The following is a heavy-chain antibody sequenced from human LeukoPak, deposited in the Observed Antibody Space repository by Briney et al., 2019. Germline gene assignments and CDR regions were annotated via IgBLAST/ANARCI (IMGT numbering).Heavy chain of an antibody. D-gene: IGHD3-3*01. V-gene: IGHV3-21*01. Sequence: GGSLRLSCAASGFTFSSYSMNWVRQAPGKGLEWVSSISSSSSYIYYADSVKGRFTVSRDNAKNSLYLQMNSLRAEDTAVYYCARGLPFFTIFGVVPPVGMDVWGQGTTVTVSS. J-gene: IGHJ6*02. CDR2: ISSSSSYI. CDR1: GFTFSSYS. CDR3: ARGLPFFTIFGVVPPVGMDV.